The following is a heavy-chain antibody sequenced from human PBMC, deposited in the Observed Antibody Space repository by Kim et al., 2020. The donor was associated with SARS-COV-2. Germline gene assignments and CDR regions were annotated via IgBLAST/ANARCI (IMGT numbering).Heavy chain of an antibody. CDR1: GFSISSYS. CDR2: IRGSDGST. V-gene: IGHV3-23*01. CDR3: AKMTWFGECN. D-gene: IGHD3-10*01. Sequence: GGSLRLSCGISGFSISSYSMSWVRQAPGKGLEWVSAIRGSDGSTYHADSVKGRFTISRDNSKNTLYLQMNSLRVEDTAVYFCAKMTWFGECNWGQGTLVTVSS. J-gene: IGHJ4*02.